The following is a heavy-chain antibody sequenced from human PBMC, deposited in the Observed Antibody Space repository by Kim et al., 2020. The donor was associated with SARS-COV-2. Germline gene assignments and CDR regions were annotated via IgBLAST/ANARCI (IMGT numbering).Heavy chain of an antibody. CDR2: ISSGRSYI. Sequence: GGSLRLSCVVSGFTFSSYTMNWVRQAPGKGLEWVSSISSGRSYIYYADSVKGRFTISRDNAKKSLWLQMNSLRAEDTAVYYCARDTVIVGNLDYWGQGTLVTVSS. CDR1: GFTFSSYT. V-gene: IGHV3-21*01. CDR3: ARDTVIVGNLDY. D-gene: IGHD3-22*01. J-gene: IGHJ4*02.